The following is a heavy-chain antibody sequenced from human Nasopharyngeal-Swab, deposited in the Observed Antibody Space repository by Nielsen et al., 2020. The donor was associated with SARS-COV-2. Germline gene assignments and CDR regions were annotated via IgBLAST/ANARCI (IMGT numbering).Heavy chain of an antibody. CDR1: GFTFSSYS. CDR3: ARAPKRGSSGYQVVY. D-gene: IGHD3-22*01. Sequence: GESLKISCAASGFTFSSYSMNWVRQAPGKGREWVSSISSSSSYIYYADSVKGRFTISRDNAKNSLYLQMNSLRAEDTAVYYCARAPKRGSSGYQVVYWGQGTLVTVSS. J-gene: IGHJ4*02. CDR2: ISSSSSYI. V-gene: IGHV3-21*01.